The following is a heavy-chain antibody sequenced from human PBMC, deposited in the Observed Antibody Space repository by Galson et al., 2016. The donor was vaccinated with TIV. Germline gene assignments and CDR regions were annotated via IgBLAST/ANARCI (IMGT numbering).Heavy chain of an antibody. CDR3: ARGRGPGYCDSTSCYGYYGFDV. D-gene: IGHD2-2*03. CDR2: INPHSGGT. V-gene: IGHV1-2*05. Sequence: SGKVSCKASGYTFTHYFVHWVRQAPGQGLEWMGRINPHSGGTDYAPKFQGRVNMTRDTSISTAYRDLSGLKSDDTLVYYCARGRGPGYCDSTSCYGYYGFDVWGQGTTVTVSS. CDR1: GYTFTHYF. J-gene: IGHJ6*02.